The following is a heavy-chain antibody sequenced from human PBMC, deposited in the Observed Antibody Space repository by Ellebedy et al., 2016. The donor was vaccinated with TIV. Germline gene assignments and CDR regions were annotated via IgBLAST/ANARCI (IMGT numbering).Heavy chain of an antibody. V-gene: IGHV1-58*01. D-gene: IGHD2-2*01. Sequence: SVKVSXXASGFTFTSSAVQWVRQARGQRLAWIGWIVVGSGNTNYAQKFQERVTITRDMSTSTAYMELSSLRSEDTAVYYCAAAWTLPYGYCSSTSCSPGYYGMDVWGQGTTVTVSS. J-gene: IGHJ6*02. CDR2: IVVGSGNT. CDR1: GFTFTSSA. CDR3: AAAWTLPYGYCSSTSCSPGYYGMDV.